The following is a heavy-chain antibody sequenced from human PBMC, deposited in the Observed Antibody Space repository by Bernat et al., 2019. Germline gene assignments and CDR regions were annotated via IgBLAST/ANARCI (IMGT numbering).Heavy chain of an antibody. D-gene: IGHD2-2*01. Sequence: QVQLQQWGAGLLKPSETLSLTCAVYGGSFSGYYWSWIRQPPGKGLEWIGEINHSGSTNYNPSLKSRVTISVDTSKNQFSLKLSSVTAADTAVYYCARESRIVVVPAVSDAFDIWGQGTMVTVSS. J-gene: IGHJ3*02. CDR2: INHSGST. V-gene: IGHV4-34*01. CDR1: GGSFSGYY. CDR3: ARESRIVVVPAVSDAFDI.